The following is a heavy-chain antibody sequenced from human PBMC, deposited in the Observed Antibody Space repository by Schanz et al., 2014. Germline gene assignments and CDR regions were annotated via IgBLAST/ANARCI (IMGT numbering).Heavy chain of an antibody. CDR1: GFTFSSYG. Sequence: EMQLLESGGGLAQPGGSLRLSCAASGFTFSSYGMHWVRQAPGKGLEWVSAISGSGGSTYYADSVKGRFTISRDNSKNTLYLQMNSLRAEDTAVYYCAKAADWPVTRFDPWGQGTLVTVSS. J-gene: IGHJ5*02. CDR3: AKAADWPVTRFDP. D-gene: IGHD3-9*01. CDR2: ISGSGGST. V-gene: IGHV3-23*01.